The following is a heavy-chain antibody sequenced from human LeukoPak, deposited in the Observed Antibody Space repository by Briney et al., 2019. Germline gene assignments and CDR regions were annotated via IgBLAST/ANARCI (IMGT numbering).Heavy chain of an antibody. Sequence: ASVKVSCKASGYTFTGYYMHWVRQAPGQGLEWMGWISAYNGNTNYAQKLQGRVTMTTDTSTSTAYMELRSLRSDDTAVYYCARSLLHTPPDYWGQGTLVTVSS. CDR2: ISAYNGNT. V-gene: IGHV1-18*04. J-gene: IGHJ4*02. D-gene: IGHD2/OR15-2a*01. CDR1: GYTFTGYY. CDR3: ARSLLHTPPDY.